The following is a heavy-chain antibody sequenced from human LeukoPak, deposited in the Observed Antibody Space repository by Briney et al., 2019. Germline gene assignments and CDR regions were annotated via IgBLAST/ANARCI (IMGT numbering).Heavy chain of an antibody. CDR1: GGSISSYY. V-gene: IGHV4-59*08. D-gene: IGHD2-2*01. Sequence: SETLSLTCTVSGGSISSYYWSWIRQPPGKGLEWIGYMYYSGSTNYNPSLKSRVTISVDTSKNQFSLKLSSVTAADTAVYYCARHSKPDAFDIWGQGTMVTVSS. CDR2: MYYSGST. CDR3: ARHSKPDAFDI. J-gene: IGHJ3*02.